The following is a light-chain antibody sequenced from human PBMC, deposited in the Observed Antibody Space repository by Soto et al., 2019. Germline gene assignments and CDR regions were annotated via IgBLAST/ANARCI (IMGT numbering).Light chain of an antibody. CDR3: QHSNTSPPQIT. V-gene: IGKV3-11*01. CDR1: HSVRSTS. Sequence: EIVLTQSPGTLSLSQGERATLSCRASHSVRSTSLAWYQQKPGQAPRLLIYDASNRATGIPARFSGSGSGTDFTLTISSLEPEAFAVYYCQHSNTSPPQITFGQGRSLENK. CDR2: DAS. J-gene: IGKJ5*01.